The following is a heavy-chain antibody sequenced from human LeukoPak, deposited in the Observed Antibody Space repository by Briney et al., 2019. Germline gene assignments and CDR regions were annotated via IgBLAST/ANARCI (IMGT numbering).Heavy chain of an antibody. D-gene: IGHD2-2*01. CDR2: ISWNSGSI. CDR3: ARDHADIVVVPAAEGPDY. CDR1: GFTFDDYA. Sequence: GGSLRLSCAASGFTFDDYAMHWVRQALGKGLEWVSGISWNSGSIGYADSVKGRFTISRDNSKNTLYLQMNSLRAEDTAVYYCARDHADIVVVPAAEGPDYWGQGTLVTVSS. J-gene: IGHJ4*02. V-gene: IGHV3-9*01.